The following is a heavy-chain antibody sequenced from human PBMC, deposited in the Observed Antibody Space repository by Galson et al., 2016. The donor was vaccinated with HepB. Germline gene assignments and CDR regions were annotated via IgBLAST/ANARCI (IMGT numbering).Heavy chain of an antibody. D-gene: IGHD2-15*01. CDR1: GFTVSNNY. Sequence: SLRLSCAASGFTVSNNYMRWVRHAPGKGLEWVSLIYSGGSTYYADSVKGRFTISRDSSKNTLYLQMNSLRAEDTAVYYCARNRHCSGGSCYGAWGQGTLVTVSS. CDR3: ARNRHCSGGSCYGA. V-gene: IGHV3-66*01. CDR2: IYSGGST. J-gene: IGHJ5*02.